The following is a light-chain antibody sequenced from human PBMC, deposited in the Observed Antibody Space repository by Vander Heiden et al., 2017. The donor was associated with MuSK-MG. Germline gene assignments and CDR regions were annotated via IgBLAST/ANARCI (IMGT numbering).Light chain of an antibody. CDR2: WAS. CDR3: KQYYTAPPT. V-gene: IGKV4-1*01. J-gene: IGKJ2*01. CDR1: QSISYSSNNQNT. Sequence: DIVLTQSPDSLAVSLGERATSTCKSSQSISYSSNNQNTLAWYQPKPGHPPQLLIFWASARQSGVPDRFSGSGSGTDFTRTSSSLQAEDVAVYYCKQYYTAPPTFGQGTKLEIK.